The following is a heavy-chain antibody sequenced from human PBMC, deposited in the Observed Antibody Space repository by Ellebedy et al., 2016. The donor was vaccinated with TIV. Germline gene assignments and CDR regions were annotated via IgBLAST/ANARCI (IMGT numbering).Heavy chain of an antibody. D-gene: IGHD3-10*01. J-gene: IGHJ4*02. CDR3: ARWLGFGEYRFDK. CDR2: VYYSGTS. V-gene: IGHV4-59*01. Sequence: MPSETLSLTCSVSGDSINNYYWSWIRQAPGKGLEWVGYVYYSGTSYYNPSLKSRVTISVDTARSQFSLKLRSVTAADTAVYYCARWLGFGEYRFDKWGQGMLVTVSS. CDR1: GDSINNYY.